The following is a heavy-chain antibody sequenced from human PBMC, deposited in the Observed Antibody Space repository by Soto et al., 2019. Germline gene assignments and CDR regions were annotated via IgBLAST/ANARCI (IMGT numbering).Heavy chain of an antibody. V-gene: IGHV4-31*03. CDR1: GAALNSGNYY. CDR2: IYVTGAV. Sequence: SETLSLTCSVSGAALNSGNYYWSWIRQVPGKGLEWIGHIYVTGAVDYNPSLRDRITISQDTSERQFSLNLRLVTAADTAVYYCARLRIATNNYEWFDLWGQGTLVIGSS. CDR3: ARLRIATNNYEWFDL. J-gene: IGHJ5*02. D-gene: IGHD2-21*01.